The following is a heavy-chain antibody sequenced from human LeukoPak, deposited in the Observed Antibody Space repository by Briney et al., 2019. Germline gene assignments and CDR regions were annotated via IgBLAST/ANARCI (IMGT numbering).Heavy chain of an antibody. CDR3: ATYNSANTPSPPFDY. D-gene: IGHD4/OR15-4a*01. J-gene: IGHJ4*02. Sequence: GASVKVSCKASGYSFTDYYMHWVRQAPGQGLEWMGFINPKSGGTNYAQKFQGRVTMTRDTSTSTAFMELSSLSSDDTALYYCATYNSANTPSPPFDYWGQGSLVTVSS. CDR1: GYSFTDYY. V-gene: IGHV1-2*02. CDR2: INPKSGGT.